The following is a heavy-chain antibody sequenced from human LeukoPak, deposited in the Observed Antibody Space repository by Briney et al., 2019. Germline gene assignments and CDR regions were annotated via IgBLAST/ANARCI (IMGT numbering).Heavy chain of an antibody. CDR1: GFTFSSYA. D-gene: IGHD5-18*01. CDR3: AKFNKAGYSFGTGYFDY. CDR2: ISGSGGST. Sequence: GGSLRLSCAASGFTFSSYAMRWVRQAPGKGLEWVSAISGSGGSTYYADSVKGRFTISRDNSKNTLYLQMNSLRAEDTAVYYCAKFNKAGYSFGTGYFDYWGQGTLVTVSS. V-gene: IGHV3-23*01. J-gene: IGHJ4*02.